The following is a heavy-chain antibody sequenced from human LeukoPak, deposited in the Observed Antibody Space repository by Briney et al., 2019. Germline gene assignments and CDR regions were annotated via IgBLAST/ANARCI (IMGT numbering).Heavy chain of an antibody. Sequence: SETLSLTCTVSGGSISSSSYYWGWIRQPPGKGLEWIGSIYYSGSTYYNPSLKSRVTISVDTSKNQFSLKLSSVTAADTAVYYCARLDYYGSGSHDYWGRGTQVTVSS. CDR3: ARLDYYGSGSHDY. D-gene: IGHD3-10*01. V-gene: IGHV4-39*01. J-gene: IGHJ4*02. CDR2: IYYSGST. CDR1: GGSISSSSYY.